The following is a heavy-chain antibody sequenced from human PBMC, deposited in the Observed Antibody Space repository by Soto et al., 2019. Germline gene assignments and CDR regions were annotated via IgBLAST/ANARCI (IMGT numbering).Heavy chain of an antibody. D-gene: IGHD6-19*01. CDR2: ISGSGGST. CDR1: GFTFSSYA. V-gene: IGHV3-23*01. Sequence: EVQLLESGGGLVQPGGSLRLSCAASGFTFSSYAMSWVRQAPGKGLEWVSAISGSGGSTYYADSVKGRFTISRDNSKNTLYLQMNSLRAEDTAVYYCAKAGLPEQWPMPFYWYFDLWGRGTLVTVSS. CDR3: AKAGLPEQWPMPFYWYFDL. J-gene: IGHJ2*01.